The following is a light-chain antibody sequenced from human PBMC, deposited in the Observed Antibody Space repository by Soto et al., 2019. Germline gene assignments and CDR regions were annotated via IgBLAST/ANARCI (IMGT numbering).Light chain of an antibody. Sequence: QSALTQPASVSGSPGQSIPISCTGTSSDVGGYNYVSWYQQHPGKAPKLMIYEVSNRPSGVSNRFSGSKSGNTASLTISGLQAEYEADYYCSSYTSSSTPYVFGTGTKLTVL. CDR3: SSYTSSSTPYV. V-gene: IGLV2-14*01. J-gene: IGLJ1*01. CDR1: SSDVGGYNY. CDR2: EVS.